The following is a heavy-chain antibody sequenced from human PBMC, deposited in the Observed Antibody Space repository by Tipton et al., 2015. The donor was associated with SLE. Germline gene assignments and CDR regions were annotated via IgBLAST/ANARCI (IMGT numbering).Heavy chain of an antibody. D-gene: IGHD3-10*01. Sequence: LRLSCTVSGGSISSSSYYWGWIRQPPGKGLEWIGITYDSGSTYYNPPLKSRVTISVDTSKNQFSLKLISVTAADTAVYYCARESPVFPSDYWGQGTLVTVSS. CDR1: GGSISSSSYY. CDR2: TYDSGST. CDR3: ARESPVFPSDY. J-gene: IGHJ4*02. V-gene: IGHV4-39*07.